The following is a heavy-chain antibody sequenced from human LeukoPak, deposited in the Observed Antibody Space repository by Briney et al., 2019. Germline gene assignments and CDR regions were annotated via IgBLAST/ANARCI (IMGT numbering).Heavy chain of an antibody. CDR1: GGSISGYY. CDR3: AKQSGSSPYYFDY. J-gene: IGHJ4*02. CDR2: IYYSGST. V-gene: IGHV4-59*08. D-gene: IGHD6-6*01. Sequence: SETLSLTCSVSGGSISGYYWSWVRQPPGKGLEWIGYIYYSGSTKYNPSLKSRVTISVDTSKNQFSLKLSSVTAADTAVYYCAKQSGSSPYYFDYWGQGTLVTVSS.